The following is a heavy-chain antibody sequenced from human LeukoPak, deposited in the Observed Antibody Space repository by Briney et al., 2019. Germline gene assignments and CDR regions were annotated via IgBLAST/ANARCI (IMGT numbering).Heavy chain of an antibody. V-gene: IGHV3-48*04. J-gene: IGHJ4*02. D-gene: IGHD6-13*01. CDR1: GFTFSSYS. CDR3: ARGIGYSSSWYVDY. CDR2: ISSSTSII. Sequence: GGSLRLSCAASGFTFSSYSMNWVRQAPGKGLEWVSYISSSTSIIYYADSVKGRFTISRDNAKNSLYLQMNSLRAEDTAVYFCARGIGYSSSWYVDYWGQGTLVTVSS.